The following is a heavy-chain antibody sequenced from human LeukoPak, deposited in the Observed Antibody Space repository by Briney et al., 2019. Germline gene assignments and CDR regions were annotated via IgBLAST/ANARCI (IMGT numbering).Heavy chain of an antibody. CDR1: GGSISSSSYY. CDR3: ARQLGYCSGGSCYLGGGFDY. D-gene: IGHD2-15*01. Sequence: SETLSLTCTVSGGSISSSSYYWGWIRQPPGKGLEWIGSIYYSGSTYYNPSLKSRVTISVDTSKNQFSLKLSSVTAADTAVYYCARQLGYCSGGSCYLGGGFDYWGQGTLVTVSS. J-gene: IGHJ4*02. CDR2: IYYSGST. V-gene: IGHV4-39*01.